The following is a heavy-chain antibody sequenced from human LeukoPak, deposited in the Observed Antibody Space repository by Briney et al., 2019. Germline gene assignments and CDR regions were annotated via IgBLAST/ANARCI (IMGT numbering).Heavy chain of an antibody. CDR3: ARDVSHRLFYDSSGYYILFDY. V-gene: IGHV4-4*02. CDR1: GGSISSSNW. CDR2: IYHSGST. J-gene: IGHJ4*02. Sequence: PSETLSLTCAVSGGSISSSNWWSWVRQPPGKGLEWIGEIYHSGSTNYNPSLKSRVTISVDKSKNQFSLKLSSVTAADTAVYYCARDVSHRLFYDSSGYYILFDYWGQGTLVTVSS. D-gene: IGHD3-22*01.